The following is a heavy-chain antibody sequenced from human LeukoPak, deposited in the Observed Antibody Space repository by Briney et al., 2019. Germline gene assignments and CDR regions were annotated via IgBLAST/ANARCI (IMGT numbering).Heavy chain of an antibody. D-gene: IGHD5-12*01. CDR2: ISSSSSTI. J-gene: IGHJ4*02. CDR3: ARDGDSGYDRRGY. Sequence: PGGSLRLSCAASGFTFSSYSMNWVRQAPGKGLEWVSYISSSSSTIYYADSVKGRFTISGDNAKNSLYLQMNSLRAEDTAVYYCARDGDSGYDRRGYWGQGTLVTVSS. V-gene: IGHV3-48*04. CDR1: GFTFSSYS.